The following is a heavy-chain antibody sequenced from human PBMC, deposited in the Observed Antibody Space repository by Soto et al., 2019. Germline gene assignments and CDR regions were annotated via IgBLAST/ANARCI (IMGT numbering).Heavy chain of an antibody. CDR2: IKSKRDGGTT. V-gene: IGHV3-15*01. J-gene: IGHJ4*02. D-gene: IGHD3-9*01. CDR3: IGRLHPLKLQRWTGLGD. Sequence: EVQVVESGGGLVKPGGSLRLSCTASGFTFSKAWMSWVRQAPGKGLEWVGRIKSKRDGGTTDYAAPVKGRFTISRDDSKNTLYLEMNSLKTEDTAVYYCIGRLHPLKLQRWTGLGDWGQGTLVTVSS. CDR1: GFTFSKAW.